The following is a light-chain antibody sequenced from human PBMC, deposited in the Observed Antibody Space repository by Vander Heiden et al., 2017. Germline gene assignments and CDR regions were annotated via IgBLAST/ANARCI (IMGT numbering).Light chain of an antibody. V-gene: IGLV7-43*01. J-gene: IGLJ2*01. CDR3: LLSPSSGHRV. Sequence: QTAVTQDPSLTVSPGGTVSLTCASSTGAVTTGFDPNWFQQKPGQAPRALIDSTSHNPSWTPARFSGSLLGGKAVLTVSGVQPADEADYYCLLSPSSGHRVFGGGTKLTVL. CDR1: TGAVTTGFD. CDR2: STS.